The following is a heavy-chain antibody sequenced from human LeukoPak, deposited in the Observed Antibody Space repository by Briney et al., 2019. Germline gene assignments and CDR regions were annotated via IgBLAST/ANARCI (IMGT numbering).Heavy chain of an antibody. CDR3: ARYPGDYGKRD. CDR2: ISSSGSTI. CDR1: GFTFSSYE. V-gene: IGHV3-48*03. Sequence: GGSLRLSCAASGFTFSSYEMNWVRQAPGKGLEWVSYISSSGSTIYYADSVKGRFTISRDNAKNSLYLQMNSLRAEGTAVYYCARYPGDYGKRDWGQGTLVTLSS. J-gene: IGHJ4*02. D-gene: IGHD4-17*01.